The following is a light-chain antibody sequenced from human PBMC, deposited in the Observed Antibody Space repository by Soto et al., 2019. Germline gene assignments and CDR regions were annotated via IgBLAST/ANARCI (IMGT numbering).Light chain of an antibody. CDR2: DTS. Sequence: QTVVTQEPSLTVSTEGTVTLTCGSSTGAVTSGHYPYWFQQKPGQAPRTLIYDTSNKHSWTPARFSGSLLGGKAALTLSGAQPEDEAEYYCSLSYSGARPVVFGGGTKLTVL. CDR3: SLSYSGARPVV. CDR1: TGAVTSGHY. V-gene: IGLV7-46*01. J-gene: IGLJ2*01.